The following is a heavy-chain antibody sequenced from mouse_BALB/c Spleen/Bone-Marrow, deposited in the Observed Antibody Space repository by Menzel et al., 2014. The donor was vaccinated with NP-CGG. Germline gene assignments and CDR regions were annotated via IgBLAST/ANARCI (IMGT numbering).Heavy chain of an antibody. V-gene: IGHV14-3*02. D-gene: IGHD2-14*01. CDR2: IDPANGNT. J-gene: IGHJ3*01. CDR1: GFNIKDTY. Sequence: VQLKQSGAELVKPGASVKLSCTASGFNIKDTYMHWVKQRPEQGLEWIGRIDPANGNTKYDPKFQGKATITADTSSNTSCRQLSSLTSEDTAVYYCAAYYRYLSWFAYWGQGTLVTVSA. CDR3: AAYYRYLSWFAY.